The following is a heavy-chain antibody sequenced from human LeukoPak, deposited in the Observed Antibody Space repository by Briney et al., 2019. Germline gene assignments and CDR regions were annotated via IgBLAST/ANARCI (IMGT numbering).Heavy chain of an antibody. CDR3: AKDRLHRSGGSCYSGYFDY. CDR2: IWYDGSNK. D-gene: IGHD2-15*01. CDR1: GFTFSSYG. V-gene: IGHV3-33*06. Sequence: GGSLRLSXAASGFTFSSYGMHWVRQAPGKGLEWVAVIWYDGSNKYYADSVKGRFTISRDNSKNTLYLQMNSLRAEDTAVYYCAKDRLHRSGGSCYSGYFDYWGQGTLVTVSS. J-gene: IGHJ4*02.